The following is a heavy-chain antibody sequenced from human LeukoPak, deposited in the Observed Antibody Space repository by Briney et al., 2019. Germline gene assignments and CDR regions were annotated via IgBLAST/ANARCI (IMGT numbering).Heavy chain of an antibody. CDR2: IYYSGST. CDR1: GGSISSSSYY. Sequence: SETLSLTCTVSGGSISSSSYYWGWIRQPPGKGLEWIGSIYYSGSTYYNPSLKSRVTISVDTSKNQFSLKLSSVTATDTAVYYCARVHYYYTDVWGKGTTVTISS. V-gene: IGHV4-39*07. J-gene: IGHJ6*03. CDR3: ARVHYYYTDV.